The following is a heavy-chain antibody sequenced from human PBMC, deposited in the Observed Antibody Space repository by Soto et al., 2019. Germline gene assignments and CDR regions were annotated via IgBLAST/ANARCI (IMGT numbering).Heavy chain of an antibody. V-gene: IGHV4-34*01. Sequence: SETLSLTCDVYGGSFSGYIWTWIRQHPGKGLEWIRDIYYSRSTNYNPSLESRVNISIDTSKNQFSLKLSSVTAADTAVYYCARYDYDNNIYSIDYWGQGTLVTVSS. CDR1: GGSFSGYI. CDR2: IYYSRST. CDR3: ARYDYDNNIYSIDY. J-gene: IGHJ4*02. D-gene: IGHD3-22*01.